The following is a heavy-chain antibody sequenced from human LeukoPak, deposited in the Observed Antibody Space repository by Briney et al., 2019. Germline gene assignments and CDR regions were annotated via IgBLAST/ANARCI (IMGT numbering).Heavy chain of an antibody. D-gene: IGHD2-2*01. Sequence: ASVKVSCKASGYTFTGYFMHWVRQAPGQGLEWMGWINPNSGDTKYAQRFQGRVTMTRDTSISTACMELSRLRSDDTAFYYCARDYCSTTSCFDFWGQGTLVTVSS. J-gene: IGHJ4*02. V-gene: IGHV1-2*02. CDR2: INPNSGDT. CDR3: ARDYCSTTSCFDF. CDR1: GYTFTGYF.